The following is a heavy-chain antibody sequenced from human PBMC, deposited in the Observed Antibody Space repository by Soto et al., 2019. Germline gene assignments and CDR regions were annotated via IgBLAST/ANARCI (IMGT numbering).Heavy chain of an antibody. CDR3: AKEYGFWSGYYTN. CDR1: GFTFSSYA. D-gene: IGHD3-3*01. J-gene: IGHJ4*02. V-gene: IGHV3-23*01. CDR2: ISGSGGST. Sequence: VGSLRLSCAASGFTFSSYALSWVRQAPGKGLEWVSAISGSGGSTYYADSVQGRFTISRDNSKNTLYLQMNSLRAEDTAVYYCAKEYGFWSGYYTNWGQGTLVTVSS.